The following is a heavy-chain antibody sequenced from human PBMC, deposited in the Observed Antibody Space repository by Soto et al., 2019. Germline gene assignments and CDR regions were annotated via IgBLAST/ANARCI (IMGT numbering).Heavy chain of an antibody. J-gene: IGHJ4*02. V-gene: IGHV1-18*01. CDR2: IVGDSGNT. D-gene: IGHD3-10*01. Sequence: QVQVMQSGAQLTQPGASVKVSCETSGYPLPTYGLSWVRQAPGQGLEWMGWIVGDSGNTVYAQKFQGRVTMYIDTSTSTGYMELRRLTSDDSALYYCATVSGYGSGSRRFDFWGQGTRVSVSS. CDR1: GYPLPTYG. CDR3: ATVSGYGSGSRRFDF.